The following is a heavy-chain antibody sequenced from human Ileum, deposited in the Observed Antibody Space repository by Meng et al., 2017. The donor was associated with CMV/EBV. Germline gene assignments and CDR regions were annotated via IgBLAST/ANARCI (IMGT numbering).Heavy chain of an antibody. J-gene: IGHJ6*02. CDR1: GFTFSSYG. D-gene: IGHD2-2*01. Sequence: GESLKISCAASGFTFSSYGMHWVRQAPGKGLEWVAFIRYDGSNKYYEDSVKGRFTISRDNSKNTLYLQMNSLRAEDTAVYYCAKDDCSSTSCLRGYYGMDVWGQGTTVTVSS. V-gene: IGHV3-30*02. CDR2: IRYDGSNK. CDR3: AKDDCSSTSCLRGYYGMDV.